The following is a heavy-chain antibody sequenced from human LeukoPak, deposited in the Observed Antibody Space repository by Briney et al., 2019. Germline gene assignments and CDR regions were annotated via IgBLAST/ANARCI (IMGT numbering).Heavy chain of an antibody. D-gene: IGHD1-1*01. CDR3: ARQGDPIQLYDAFDI. CDR1: GFTFSSYW. Sequence: PGGSLRLSCAASGFTFSSYWMSWVRQAPGKGLEWVANIKQDGSEKYYVDSVKGRFTISRDNAKNSLYLQMNSLRAEDTAVYYCARQGDPIQLYDAFDIWGQGTMVTVSS. V-gene: IGHV3-7*01. J-gene: IGHJ3*02. CDR2: IKQDGSEK.